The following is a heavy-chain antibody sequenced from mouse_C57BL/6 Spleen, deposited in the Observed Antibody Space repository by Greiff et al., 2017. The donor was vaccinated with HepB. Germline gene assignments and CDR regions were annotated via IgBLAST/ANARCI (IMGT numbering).Heavy chain of an antibody. D-gene: IGHD1-1*01. Sequence: EVKLVESGPELVKPGASVKMSCKASGYTFTDYNMHWVKQSHGKSLEWIGYINPNNGGTSYNQKFKGKATLTVNKSSSTAYMELRSLTSEDSAVYYCARRVYYGSNHWYFDVWGTGTTVTVSS. V-gene: IGHV1-22*01. CDR3: ARRVYYGSNHWYFDV. CDR1: GYTFTDYN. CDR2: INPNNGGT. J-gene: IGHJ1*03.